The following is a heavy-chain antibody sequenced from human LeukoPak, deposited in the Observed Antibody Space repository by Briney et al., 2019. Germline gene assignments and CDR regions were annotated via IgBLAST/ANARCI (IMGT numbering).Heavy chain of an antibody. J-gene: IGHJ4*02. CDR1: GFTFSSYG. D-gene: IGHD4-17*01. CDR3: AKDDYGDYFGFDY. V-gene: IGHV3-30*02. CDR2: IRYDGSNK. Sequence: GGSLRLSCAASGFTFSSYGMHWVRQAPGKGLEWVAFIRYDGSNKYYADSVKGRFTISRDNSKNTLYLQMNSLRAEDTAVYYCAKDDYGDYFGFDYWGQGTLVTVSS.